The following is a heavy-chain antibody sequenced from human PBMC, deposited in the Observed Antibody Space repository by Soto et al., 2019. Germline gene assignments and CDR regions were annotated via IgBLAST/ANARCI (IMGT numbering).Heavy chain of an antibody. CDR3: ASGGAGSGPFTWELPDH. J-gene: IGHJ4*02. Sequence: QMQLVQSGAEVKETGSSVTVSCKALGNTFTYRYLHWVRQDPGQALEWMGWITPFNGDVHYAQRFQERVTITRDRSINTAYMQMSSLRSEDTAMYFCASGGAGSGPFTWELPDHWGQGTLVTVSS. D-gene: IGHD1-26*01. CDR1: GNTFTYRY. CDR2: ITPFNGDV. V-gene: IGHV1-45*02.